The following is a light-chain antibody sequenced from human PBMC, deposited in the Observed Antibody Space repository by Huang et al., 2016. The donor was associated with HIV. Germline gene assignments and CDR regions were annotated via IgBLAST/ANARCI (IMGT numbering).Light chain of an antibody. V-gene: IGKV3-11*01. CDR1: QTVDNH. CDR3: QQRTDWPT. Sequence: EIVLTQSPAAVSWYPGKRVTLYCRASQTVDNHLAWYQQKPGQPPRLIIYDTNNRVTGIPARFSGGGSGTHFTLNITNLQPDDSAVYCCQQRTDWPTFGGGTKVEF. J-gene: IGKJ4*01. CDR2: DTN.